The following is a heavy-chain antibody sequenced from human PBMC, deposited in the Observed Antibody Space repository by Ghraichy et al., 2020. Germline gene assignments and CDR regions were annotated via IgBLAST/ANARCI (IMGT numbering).Heavy chain of an antibody. J-gene: IGHJ6*02. D-gene: IGHD1-1*01. CDR2: IYYSEST. V-gene: IGHV4-61*01. CDR3: ARDRWKYGMDV. CDR1: GGSVSSGSYY. Sequence: SETLSLTCTVSGGSVSSGSYYWSWIRQPPGKGLEWIGYIYYSESTNYNPALKSRGTISVDTSTTQFSLKQSSVPAADTAVYYCARDRWKYGMDVWGQGTTVTVSS.